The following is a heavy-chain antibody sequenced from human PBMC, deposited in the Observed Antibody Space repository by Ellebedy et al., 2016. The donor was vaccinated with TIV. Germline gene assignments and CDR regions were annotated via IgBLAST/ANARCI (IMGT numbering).Heavy chain of an antibody. D-gene: IGHD2-2*01. CDR1: GFTFSSYA. J-gene: IGHJ4*02. CDR3: ARAGGRHSTGSGFY. V-gene: IGHV3-23*01. Sequence: GESLKISCAASGFTFSSYAMNWVRQAPGKGLEWVSTVSGSGGGEYYTDSVKGRFTISRDSSKNTLYLQMNSLRAEDTAVYYCARAGGRHSTGSGFYWGQGTRVTVST. CDR2: VSGSGGGE.